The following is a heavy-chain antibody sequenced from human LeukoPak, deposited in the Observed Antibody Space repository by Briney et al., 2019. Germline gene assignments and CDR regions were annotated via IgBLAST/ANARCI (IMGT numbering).Heavy chain of an antibody. Sequence: GGSLRLSCSAPGLTLSGYWMHWVRQIPGKGLVWVSRIDSDGSGTSYADSVKGRFTISRDDVKNMLYLQMNSLRVEDTGLYYCSTVEHFWGQGTLVTVSS. J-gene: IGHJ4*02. CDR3: STVEHF. CDR1: GLTLSGYW. D-gene: IGHD1/OR15-1a*01. CDR2: IDSDGSGT. V-gene: IGHV3-74*01.